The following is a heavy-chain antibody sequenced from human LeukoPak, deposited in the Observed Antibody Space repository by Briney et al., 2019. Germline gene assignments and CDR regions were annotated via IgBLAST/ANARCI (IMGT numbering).Heavy chain of an antibody. Sequence: ASVKVSCKASGYTFSSYYMHWVRQAPGQGPEWMGTVNPVSGSTTYAQKFQGRVTMTRDMSTSTVYMEVSSLNSEDTAVYYCARDVFFRGYTTDYWGQGTLTTVSS. CDR2: VNPVSGST. J-gene: IGHJ4*02. V-gene: IGHV1-46*01. CDR1: GYTFSSYY. D-gene: IGHD1-1*01. CDR3: ARDVFFRGYTTDY.